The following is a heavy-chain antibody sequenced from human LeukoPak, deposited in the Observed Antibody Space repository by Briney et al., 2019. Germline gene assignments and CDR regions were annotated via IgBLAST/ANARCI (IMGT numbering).Heavy chain of an antibody. CDR2: IIPIFGTA. CDR3: ASQGVRPLAFDY. J-gene: IGHJ4*02. D-gene: IGHD3-10*01. Sequence: GSSVKVSCKASGGTFSSYAISWVRQAPGQGLEWMGGIIPIFGTANYAQKFQGRVTMTADESTSTAYVELSSLRSEDTAVYYCASQGVRPLAFDYWGQGTLVTVSS. CDR1: GGTFSSYA. V-gene: IGHV1-69*01.